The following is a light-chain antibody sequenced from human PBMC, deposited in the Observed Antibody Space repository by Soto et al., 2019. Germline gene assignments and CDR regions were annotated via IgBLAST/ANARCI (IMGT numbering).Light chain of an antibody. CDR2: DAS. Sequence: EIVMTQSPATLSVSPVERATLSRRASQSVSSYLAWYQQKPGQAPRLLIYDASNRATGIPARFSGSGSGTDFTLTISSLEPEDFAVYYCQQRSNWPPITVGQVTRLEIK. CDR1: QSVSSY. V-gene: IGKV3-11*01. CDR3: QQRSNWPPIT. J-gene: IGKJ5*01.